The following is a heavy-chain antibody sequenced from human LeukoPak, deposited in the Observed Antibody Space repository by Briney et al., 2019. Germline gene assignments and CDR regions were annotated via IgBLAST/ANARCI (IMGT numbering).Heavy chain of an antibody. Sequence: PRGSLRLSCAASGFTFSSYSMNWVRQAPGKGLEWVSYISSSSSTIYYADSVKGRFTISRDNAKNSLYLQMNSLRAEDTAVYYCARARITIFGVVQASANWFDPWGQGTLVTVSS. CDR2: ISSSSSTI. D-gene: IGHD3-3*01. V-gene: IGHV3-48*01. CDR1: GFTFSSYS. J-gene: IGHJ5*02. CDR3: ARARITIFGVVQASANWFDP.